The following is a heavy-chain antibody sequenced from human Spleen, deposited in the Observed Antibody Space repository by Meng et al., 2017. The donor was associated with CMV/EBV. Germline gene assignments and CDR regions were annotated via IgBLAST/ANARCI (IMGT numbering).Heavy chain of an antibody. CDR2: IKQDGSRH. J-gene: IGHJ5*01. CDR1: GFTFSGYW. Sequence: GESLKISCVASGFTFSGYWMSWVRQAPGKGLEWVANIKQDGSRHYYVDSVRGRFTISRDNAKNNLDLQMNSLRAGDTAVYYCAKDGYNSSPRRFDSWGQGTLVTVSS. V-gene: IGHV3-7*03. CDR3: AKDGYNSSPRRFDS. D-gene: IGHD1-14*01.